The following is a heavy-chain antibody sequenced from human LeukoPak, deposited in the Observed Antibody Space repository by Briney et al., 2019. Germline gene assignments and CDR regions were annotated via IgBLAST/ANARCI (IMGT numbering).Heavy chain of an antibody. V-gene: IGHV1-46*01. Sequence: ASVKVSCKASGGTFSSYAISWVRQAPGQGLEWMGIINPSGGSTSYAQKFQGRVTMTRDTSTSTVYMELSSLRSEDTAVYYCARYYYDSSGYYCDYWGQGTLVTVSS. CDR1: GGTFSSYA. CDR3: ARYYYDSSGYYCDY. D-gene: IGHD3-22*01. CDR2: INPSGGST. J-gene: IGHJ4*02.